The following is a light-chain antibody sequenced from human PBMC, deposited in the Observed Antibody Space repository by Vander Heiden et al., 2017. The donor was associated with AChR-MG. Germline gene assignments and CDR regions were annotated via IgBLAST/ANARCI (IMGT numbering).Light chain of an antibody. Sequence: DIQMTQSPSSLPASVGDRVTITCQASQDISNYLNWYQQKPGKAPKLLIYDASNLETGVPSRFSGSGSGTDFTFTISSLQPEDIATYYCQQYDNLPLGFGGGTKVEIK. CDR3: QQYDNLPLG. CDR1: QDISNY. CDR2: DAS. V-gene: IGKV1-33*01. J-gene: IGKJ4*01.